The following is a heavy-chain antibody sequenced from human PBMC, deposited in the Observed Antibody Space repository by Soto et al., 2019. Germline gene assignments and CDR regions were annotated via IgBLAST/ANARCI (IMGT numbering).Heavy chain of an antibody. CDR1: GYTFTSYG. D-gene: IGHD6-19*01. CDR3: ARGLPILQQWLATGYFYFDY. V-gene: IGHV1-18*01. CDR2: ISTYNGNT. Sequence: QVQLVQSGAEVKKPGASVKVSCKASGYTFTSYGISWVRQAPGQGLEWMGWISTYNGNTNYAQKLQGRVTMTPDTATSTAYMELRSLRSDDTAVYYCARGLPILQQWLATGYFYFDYWGQGTLVTVSS. J-gene: IGHJ4*02.